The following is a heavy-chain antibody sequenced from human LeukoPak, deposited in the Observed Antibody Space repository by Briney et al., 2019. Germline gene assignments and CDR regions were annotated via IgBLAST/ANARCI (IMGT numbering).Heavy chain of an antibody. Sequence: ASAKVSCKASGYTFTGYYMHWVRQAPGQGLEWMGWINPNSGGTNYAQKFQGRVTMTRDTSISTAYMELSRLRSDDTAVYYCARGFDYDFWSGYPSYFDYWGQGTLVTVS. CDR1: GYTFTGYY. CDR2: INPNSGGT. D-gene: IGHD3-3*01. V-gene: IGHV1-2*02. J-gene: IGHJ4*02. CDR3: ARGFDYDFWSGYPSYFDY.